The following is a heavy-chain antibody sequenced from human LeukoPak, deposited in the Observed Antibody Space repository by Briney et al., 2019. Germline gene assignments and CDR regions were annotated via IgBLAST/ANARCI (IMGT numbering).Heavy chain of an antibody. J-gene: IGHJ3*02. CDR3: ARDLTSYGPEDLINDAFDI. CDR1: GYTFTSYY. Sequence: ASVKVSCKASGYTFTSYYMHWVRQAPGQGLEWMGIINPSGGSTSYAQKFQGRVTMTRDMSTSTVYMELSSLRSEDTAVYYCARDLTSYGPEDLINDAFDIWGQGTMVTVSS. CDR2: INPSGGST. D-gene: IGHD5-18*01. V-gene: IGHV1-46*01.